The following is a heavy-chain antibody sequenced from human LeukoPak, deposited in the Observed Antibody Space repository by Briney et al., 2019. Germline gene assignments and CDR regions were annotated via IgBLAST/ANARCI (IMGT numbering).Heavy chain of an antibody. D-gene: IGHD5-18*01. V-gene: IGHV3-30*18. CDR2: ISYDGSNK. J-gene: IGHJ4*02. Sequence: PGGSLRLSCAASGFIFSSFAMHWVRQAPGKGLEWVAVISYDGSNKYYADSVKGRFTISRDNSKNTLSLQVSSLRTEDTAVYYCAKDRYSYAFEYSDSWGQGTLVTVSS. CDR1: GFIFSSFA. CDR3: AKDRYSYAFEYSDS.